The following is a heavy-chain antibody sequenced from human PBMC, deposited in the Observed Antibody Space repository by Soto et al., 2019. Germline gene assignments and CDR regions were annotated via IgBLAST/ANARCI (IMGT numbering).Heavy chain of an antibody. CDR1: GYSFTGYW. J-gene: IGHJ6*02. Sequence: GESLKISCQGSGYSFTGYWISWVHQMPGKGLEWMGRIDPSDSYTNYSPSFQGHVTISGDKSINTAYLQWSSLKASDTAMYYWARRATTDYYALDVWGQGTTVTVSS. CDR3: ARRATTDYYALDV. V-gene: IGHV5-10-1*01. D-gene: IGHD1-26*01. CDR2: IDPSDSYT.